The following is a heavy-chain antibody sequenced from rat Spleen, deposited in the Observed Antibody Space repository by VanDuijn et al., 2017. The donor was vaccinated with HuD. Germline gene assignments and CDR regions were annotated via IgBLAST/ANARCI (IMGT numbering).Heavy chain of an antibody. J-gene: IGHJ2*01. Sequence: EVQLVESGGGLVQPGGSLKLSCAASGFTFSDYYMAWVRQAPKKGLEWVASISYEGSGTYYGDSVKGRFTISRDNAKTTLYLQMDSLRSEDTATYYCTTGVYWGQGVMVTVSS. CDR3: TTGVY. CDR1: GFTFSDYY. D-gene: IGHD4-3*01. CDR2: ISYEGSGT. V-gene: IGHV5-22*01.